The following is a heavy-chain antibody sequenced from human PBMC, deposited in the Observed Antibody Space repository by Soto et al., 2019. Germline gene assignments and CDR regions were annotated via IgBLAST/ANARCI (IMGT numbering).Heavy chain of an antibody. Sequence: QVQLVESGGGVVQPGRSLRLSCVVSGFTFSSYAIHWVRQAPGKGLEWVAVISYDGSNAYYADSVKGRFTISRDNSKNTLYLQMNSLRAEDTAVYYCASDGEWQLLGGYFDYWGQGTLVTVSS. CDR1: GFTFSSYA. CDR2: ISYDGSNA. J-gene: IGHJ4*02. D-gene: IGHD1-26*01. CDR3: ASDGEWQLLGGYFDY. V-gene: IGHV3-30-3*01.